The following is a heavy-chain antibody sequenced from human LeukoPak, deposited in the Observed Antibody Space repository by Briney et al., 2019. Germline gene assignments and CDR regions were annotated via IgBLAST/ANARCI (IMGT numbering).Heavy chain of an antibody. CDR2: IYSGGST. J-gene: IGHJ4*02. Sequence: GGSLRLSCAASGFTVSSNYMSWVRQAPGKGLEWVSVIYSGGSTYYADSVKGRFTISRDNSKNTLYLRMDSLRAEDTAVYYCAKVIVGVDRPAYWGQGTLVTVSS. CDR3: AKVIVGVDRPAY. V-gene: IGHV3-66*01. CDR1: GFTVSSNY. D-gene: IGHD3-16*01.